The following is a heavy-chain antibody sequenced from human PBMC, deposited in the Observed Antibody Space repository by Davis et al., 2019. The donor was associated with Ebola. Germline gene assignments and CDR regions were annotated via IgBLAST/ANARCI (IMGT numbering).Heavy chain of an antibody. CDR3: GRDRVAYCGGDCYPDH. Sequence: GESLKISCAAPGFTFSTYSMHWVRQAPGKGLEWVAFISYDGNNEYYADSVKGRFTISRDNSNNTLYVQMNSLRPEDTAVYYCGRDRVAYCGGDCYPDHWGQGTLVTVSS. D-gene: IGHD2-21*02. J-gene: IGHJ4*02. CDR1: GFTFSTYS. V-gene: IGHV3-30-3*01. CDR2: ISYDGNNE.